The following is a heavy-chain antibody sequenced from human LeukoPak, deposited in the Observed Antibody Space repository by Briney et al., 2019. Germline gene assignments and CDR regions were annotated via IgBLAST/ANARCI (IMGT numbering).Heavy chain of an antibody. CDR3: ARDPSITMVRGKPFDY. V-gene: IGHV3-48*04. CDR2: ISSSSSTI. CDR1: GFTFSSYS. J-gene: IGHJ4*02. D-gene: IGHD3-10*01. Sequence: GGSLRLSCAASGFTFSSYSMNWVRQAPGKGLEWVSYISSSSSTIYYADSVKGRFTISRDNAKNSLYLQMNSLRAEDTAVYYCARDPSITMVRGKPFDYWGQGTLVTVSS.